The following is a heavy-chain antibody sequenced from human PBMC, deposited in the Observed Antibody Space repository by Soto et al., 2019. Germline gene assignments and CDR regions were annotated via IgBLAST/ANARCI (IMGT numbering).Heavy chain of an antibody. CDR2: SNTEGSSV. V-gene: IGHV3-74*01. CDR1: GFTFSSYW. CDR3: TRDQTYAGNYYDY. Sequence: EVQLVESGGGLVQHGGALRLSCAASGFTFSSYWMHWVRQAPGKGLVWVSRSNTEGSSVDYADSMKGRFTISRDNAKNTLYLQLNSLRIEDPAVYYCTRDQTYAGNYYDYWAQGTLVTVSS. J-gene: IGHJ4*02. D-gene: IGHD6-13*01.